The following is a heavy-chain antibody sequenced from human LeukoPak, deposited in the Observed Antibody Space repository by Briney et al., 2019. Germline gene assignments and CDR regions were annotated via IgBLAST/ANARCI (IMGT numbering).Heavy chain of an antibody. CDR2: INPNSGGT. CDR1: GYTFTGYY. Sequence: ASVKVSCKASGYTFTGYYMHWVRQAPGQGLEWMGWINPNSGGTNYAQKFQGRVTMTRDTSISTAYMELSRLRSDDTAVYYCAICSGGSWSLFDYWGQGTLVTVSS. D-gene: IGHD2-15*01. V-gene: IGHV1-2*02. J-gene: IGHJ4*02. CDR3: AICSGGSWSLFDY.